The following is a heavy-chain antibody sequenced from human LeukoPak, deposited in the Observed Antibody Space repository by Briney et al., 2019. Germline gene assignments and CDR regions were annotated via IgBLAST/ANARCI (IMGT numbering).Heavy chain of an antibody. Sequence: SETLSLTCAVYGGSFSGHYWSWIRQPPGKGLEWIAEINHSGITNYNPSLKSRLTISVDTSKNQFSLRLSSVTAADTAVYYCVSGGLQIAAAGKTDAFDIWGQGTMVTVSS. CDR2: INHSGIT. V-gene: IGHV4-34*01. D-gene: IGHD6-13*01. CDR1: GGSFSGHY. J-gene: IGHJ3*02. CDR3: VSGGLQIAAAGKTDAFDI.